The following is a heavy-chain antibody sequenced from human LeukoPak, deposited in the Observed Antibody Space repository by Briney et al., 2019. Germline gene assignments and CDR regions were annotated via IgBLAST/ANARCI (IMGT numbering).Heavy chain of an antibody. CDR3: TRGSGYNYGLPGGY. J-gene: IGHJ4*02. CDR1: GFTFSSYS. Sequence: GGSLRLSCAASGFTFSSYSMNWVRQAPGKGLEGVSSISSSSYIYYADSVKGRFTISRDNAKNSLYLQMNSLRAEDTAAYYCTRGSGYNYGLPGGYWGQGTLVTVSS. D-gene: IGHD5-18*01. V-gene: IGHV3-21*01. CDR2: ISSSSYI.